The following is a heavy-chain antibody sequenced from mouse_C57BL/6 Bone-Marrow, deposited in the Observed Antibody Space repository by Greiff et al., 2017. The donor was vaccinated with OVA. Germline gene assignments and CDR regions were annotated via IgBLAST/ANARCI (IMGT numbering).Heavy chain of an antibody. J-gene: IGHJ3*01. CDR2: ISDGGSYT. CDR1: GFTFSSYA. CDR3: ARNWCAY. V-gene: IGHV5-4*01. Sequence: EVQVVESGGGLVKPGGSLKLSCAASGFTFSSYAMSWVRQTPEKRLEWVATISDGGSYTYYPDNVKGRFTISRDNAKNNLYLQMSHLKSEDTAMYYCARNWCAYWGQGTLVTVSA.